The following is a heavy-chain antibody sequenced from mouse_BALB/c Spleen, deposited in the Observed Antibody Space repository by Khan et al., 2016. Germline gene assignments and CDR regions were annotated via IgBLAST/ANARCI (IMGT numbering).Heavy chain of an antibody. CDR1: VYTFTTAG. Sequence: QIQLVQSGPELKKPGETVRISCKASVYTFTTAGMQWVQKMPGKGLKWIGWINTHSGVPKYAEDLKGRFAFSLETSASTAYLQISNLKNEDTATYFCARSYRYDDAMDYWGQGTSVTVSS. CDR2: INTHSGVP. V-gene: IGHV9-4*02. J-gene: IGHJ4*01. CDR3: ARSYRYDDAMDY. D-gene: IGHD2-14*01.